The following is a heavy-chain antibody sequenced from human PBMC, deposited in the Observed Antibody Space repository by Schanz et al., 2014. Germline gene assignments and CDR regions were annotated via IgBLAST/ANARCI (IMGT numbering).Heavy chain of an antibody. D-gene: IGHD2-2*01. CDR3: ARGYCAGTSCPIFDY. J-gene: IGHJ4*02. CDR2: INTKTGNP. Sequence: QVQLVQSGAEVVEPGASVKVSCKASGYTFTNYDINWVRQTTGQGLEWMGWINTKTGNPTYAQGFTGRFVFSLDTSVSTTHLQITNLKADDTAVYYCARGYCAGTSCPIFDYWGQGTLVTVSS. CDR1: GYTFTNYD. V-gene: IGHV7-4-1*02.